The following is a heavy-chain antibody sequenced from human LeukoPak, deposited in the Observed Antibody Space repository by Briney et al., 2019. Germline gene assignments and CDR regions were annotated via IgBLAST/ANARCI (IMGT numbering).Heavy chain of an antibody. D-gene: IGHD3-9*01. CDR1: GFTFSDYY. CDR3: ARGNSAAGRYFDWLSADAFDI. V-gene: IGHV3-69-1*01. J-gene: IGHJ3*02. Sequence: GGSLRLSCAASGFTFSDYYMNWVRQAPGKGLGWVSSISSSSTIYYADSVKGRFTISRDNAKNSLYLQMNSLRAEDTAVYYCARGNSAAGRYFDWLSADAFDIWGQGTMVTVSS. CDR2: ISSSSTI.